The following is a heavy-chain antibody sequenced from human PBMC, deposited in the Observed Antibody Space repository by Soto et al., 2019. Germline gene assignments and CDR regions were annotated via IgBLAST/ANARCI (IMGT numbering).Heavy chain of an antibody. Sequence: GSLRLSCAASGFTFSSYGMHWVRQAPGKGLEWVAVIWYDGSNKYYADSVKGRFTISRDNSKNTLYLQMNSLRAEDTAVYYCAREGKAAPGAGRWWFDPWGQGTLVTVSS. V-gene: IGHV3-33*01. D-gene: IGHD6-13*01. J-gene: IGHJ5*02. CDR1: GFTFSSYG. CDR3: AREGKAAPGAGRWWFDP. CDR2: IWYDGSNK.